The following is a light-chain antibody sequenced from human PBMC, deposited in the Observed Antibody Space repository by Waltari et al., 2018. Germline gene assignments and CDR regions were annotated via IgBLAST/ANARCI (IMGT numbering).Light chain of an antibody. CDR2: DAA. V-gene: IGKV1-16*02. Sequence: DIQMTQSPSSLSASFGDRVTITCRASQFVGNSLAWFQQKPGKAPKSLIYDAARLQTGVPSKFSPSGSGTDFTLTITSLQSEDFATYYCQQYESYPYTFGQGTKLEIK. CDR1: QFVGNS. CDR3: QQYESYPYT. J-gene: IGKJ2*01.